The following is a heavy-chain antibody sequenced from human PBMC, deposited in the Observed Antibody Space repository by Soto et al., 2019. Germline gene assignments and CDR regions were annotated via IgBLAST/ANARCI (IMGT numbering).Heavy chain of an antibody. CDR1: GYTFSNYG. J-gene: IGHJ5*02. Sequence: QVQLVQSGGEVQRPGASVKVSCKTSGYTFSNYGITWVRQATGQPLEWLGWISLYSDGTNYAQKLQGRVSMTTDTSTTTAYMELRSLRSDDTAVYYCARVVPGAEAWFGPWGQGTLVTVSA. D-gene: IGHD2-2*01. CDR2: ISLYSDGT. CDR3: ARVVPGAEAWFGP. V-gene: IGHV1-18*01.